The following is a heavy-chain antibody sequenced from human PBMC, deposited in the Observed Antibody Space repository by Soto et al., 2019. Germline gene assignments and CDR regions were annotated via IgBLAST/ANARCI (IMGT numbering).Heavy chain of an antibody. CDR3: AYLPCSGGSCYWFSFSGMDV. CDR1: GFSLSTSGGG. J-gene: IGHJ6*02. V-gene: IGHV2-5*02. Sequence: QITLKESGPTLVKPTQTLTLTCTFSGFSLSTSGGGVAWIRQPPGKALEWLALIYWDDDKRYRPSLESRLTITKDTSKNPVVLTTTNMDSVDTATYYCAYLPCSGGSCYWFSFSGMDVWGQGTTVTVSS. CDR2: IYWDDDK. D-gene: IGHD2-15*01.